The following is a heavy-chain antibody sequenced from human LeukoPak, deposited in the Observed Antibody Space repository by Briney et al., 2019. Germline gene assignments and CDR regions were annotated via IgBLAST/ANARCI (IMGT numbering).Heavy chain of an antibody. V-gene: IGHV4-59*08. CDR1: GGSISRYY. J-gene: IGHJ4*02. D-gene: IGHD6-6*01. Sequence: PSETLSLTCTVSGGSISRYYWDWIRQPPGKGLEWIGYIYYSGSTSYNPSLNSRVTISVDTSKNQFSLKLSSVTAADTAVYYCARYSSSSLGAGGFDYWGQGILVTVSS. CDR3: ARYSSSSLGAGGFDY. CDR2: IYYSGST.